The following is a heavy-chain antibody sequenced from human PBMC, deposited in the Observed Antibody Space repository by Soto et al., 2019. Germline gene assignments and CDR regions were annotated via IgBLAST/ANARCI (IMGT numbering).Heavy chain of an antibody. CDR1: GYRFTSYW. Sequence: PGESLKISCKGSGYRFTSYWIGWVRQMPGKGLEWMGIIYPGDSDTRYSPSFQGQVTISADKSISTAYLQWSSLKASDTAMYYCARTYYYDSSGYYSISSWFDPWGQGTLVTVSS. CDR2: IYPGDSDT. D-gene: IGHD3-22*01. CDR3: ARTYYYDSSGYYSISSWFDP. J-gene: IGHJ5*02. V-gene: IGHV5-51*01.